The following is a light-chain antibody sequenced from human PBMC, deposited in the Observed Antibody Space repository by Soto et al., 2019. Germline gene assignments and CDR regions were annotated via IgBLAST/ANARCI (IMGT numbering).Light chain of an antibody. CDR3: QRYGSSPT. J-gene: IGKJ1*01. Sequence: EIVLTQSPATLSLSPGERATLSCMASQSVSSYLAWYQQKPGQAPRLLIFGAATRAADIPDRFSGSGSGTDFTLTISRLEPEDFAVYYCQRYGSSPTFGQGTKV. V-gene: IGKV3-20*01. CDR2: GAA. CDR1: QSVSSY.